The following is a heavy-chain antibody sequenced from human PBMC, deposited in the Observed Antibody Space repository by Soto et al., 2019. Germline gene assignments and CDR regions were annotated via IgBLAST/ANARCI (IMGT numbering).Heavy chain of an antibody. Sequence: VGSLRLSCAASGFTFSSYGMHWVRQAPGKGLEWVAVISYDGSNKYYADSVKGRFTISRDNSKNTLYLQMNSLRAEDTAVYYCAKDRGGYNDYFDYWGQGTLVTVSS. CDR3: AKDRGGYNDYFDY. D-gene: IGHD5-12*01. V-gene: IGHV3-30*18. CDR2: ISYDGSNK. J-gene: IGHJ4*02. CDR1: GFTFSSYG.